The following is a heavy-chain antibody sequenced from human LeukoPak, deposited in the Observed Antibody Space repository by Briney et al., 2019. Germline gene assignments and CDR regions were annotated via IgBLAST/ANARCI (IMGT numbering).Heavy chain of an antibody. CDR2: IYHSGST. V-gene: IGHV4-30-2*01. D-gene: IGHD6-19*01. Sequence: SETLSLTCAVSGGSISSGGYSWSWIRQPPGKGLEWIGYIYHSGSTYYNPSLKSRVTISVDRSKNQFSLKLSSVTAADTAVYYCASSIAVPTNFDYWGQGTLVTVS. CDR3: ASSIAVPTNFDY. CDR1: GGSISSGGYS. J-gene: IGHJ4*02.